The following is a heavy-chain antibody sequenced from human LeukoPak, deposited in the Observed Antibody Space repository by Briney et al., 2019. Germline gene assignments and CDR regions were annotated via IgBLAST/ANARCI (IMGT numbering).Heavy chain of an antibody. D-gene: IGHD3-22*01. V-gene: IGHV1-69*06. Sequence: SVKVSRKASGGTFSSYAISWVRQAPGQGLEWMGRIIPIFGTANYAQKFQGRVTITADKSTSTAYMELSSLRSEDTAVYYCARGHDSSGYYYVPRAEYFQHWGQGTLVTVSS. CDR2: IIPIFGTA. CDR1: GGTFSSYA. J-gene: IGHJ1*01. CDR3: ARGHDSSGYYYVPRAEYFQH.